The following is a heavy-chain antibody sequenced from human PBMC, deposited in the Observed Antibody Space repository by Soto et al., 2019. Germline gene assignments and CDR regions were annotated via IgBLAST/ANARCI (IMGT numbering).Heavy chain of an antibody. Sequence: QLQLQESGPGLVKPSETLSLTCTVSGGSISSRTYYWGWIRQPPGKGLEWIGSLHYSGTTYYNPSLKSRVTMSFDTSKNDFSLELSSVTAADTAVYYCARQGYQLPHIATGWIDYWGQGSLVTVSS. CDR1: GGSISSRTYY. CDR2: LHYSGTT. CDR3: ARQGYQLPHIATGWIDY. J-gene: IGHJ4*02. D-gene: IGHD2-2*01. V-gene: IGHV4-39*01.